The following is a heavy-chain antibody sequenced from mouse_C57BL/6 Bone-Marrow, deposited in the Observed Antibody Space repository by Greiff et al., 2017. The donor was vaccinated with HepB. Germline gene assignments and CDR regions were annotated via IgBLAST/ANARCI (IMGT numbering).Heavy chain of an antibody. D-gene: IGHD1-1*01. CDR3: ARYGPDYYGSSMDYFDY. V-gene: IGHV7-3*01. CDR1: GFTFTDYY. Sequence: EVKVEESGGGLVQPGGSLSLSCAASGFTFTDYYMSWVRQPPGKALEWLGFIRNKANGYTTEYSASVKGRFTISRDNSQSILYRQMNALRAEDSATYYCARYGPDYYGSSMDYFDYWGQGTTLTVSS. CDR2: IRNKANGYTT. J-gene: IGHJ2*01.